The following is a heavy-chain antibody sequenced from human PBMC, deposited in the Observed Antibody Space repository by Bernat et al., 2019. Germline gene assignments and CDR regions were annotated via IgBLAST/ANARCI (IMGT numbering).Heavy chain of an antibody. V-gene: IGHV3-15*07. CDR3: TTQGSESYYD. D-gene: IGHD3-10*01. CDR2: IKSKAVGGTT. CDR1: GFTFSNAW. Sequence: EVQLVESGGGLVKPGVSLRLSCAASGFTFSNAWMNWVRQAPGKGLEWVGRIKSKAVGGTTDYAAPVKGRFTLSRDDSKNMVFLQMNSLRTEDTAVYYCTTQGSESYYDWGQGTLVTVSS. J-gene: IGHJ4*02.